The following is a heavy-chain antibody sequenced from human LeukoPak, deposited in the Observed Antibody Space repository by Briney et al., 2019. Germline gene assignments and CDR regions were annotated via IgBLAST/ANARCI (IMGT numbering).Heavy chain of an antibody. J-gene: IGHJ3*02. CDR1: GYTFTGYY. V-gene: IGHV1-2*06. D-gene: IGHD3-22*01. CDR3: ARDLGHYYDSSGYYWGSNAFDI. Sequence: ASVKVSCKASGYTFTGYYIHWVRQAPGQGLEWMGRINPNSGGTNYAQKFQGRVTMTRDTSISTAYMELSRLRSDDTAVYYCARDLGHYYDSSGYYWGSNAFDIWGQGTMVTVSS. CDR2: INPNSGGT.